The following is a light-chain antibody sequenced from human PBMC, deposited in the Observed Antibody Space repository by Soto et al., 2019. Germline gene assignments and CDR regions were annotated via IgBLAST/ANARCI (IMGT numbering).Light chain of an antibody. CDR2: DVR. V-gene: IGLV2-14*03. Sequence: QSALTQPASVSGSPGQSITIPCTGTSSDVGGYNYISWYQQHPGKAPKFIIYDVRNRPSGVSNRFSGSRSGNTASLTISGLQAEDEADYDCSSYTSSSTVIFGGGTKLTVL. CDR3: SSYTSSSTVI. J-gene: IGLJ2*01. CDR1: SSDVGGYNY.